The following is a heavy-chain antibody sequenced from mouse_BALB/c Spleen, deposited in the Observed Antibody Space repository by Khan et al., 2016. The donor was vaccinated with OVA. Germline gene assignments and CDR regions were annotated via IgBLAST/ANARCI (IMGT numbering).Heavy chain of an antibody. Sequence: EVQLVESGPGLVKPSQSLSLTCTVTGYSITSDYAWNWIRQFPGNKLEWMGYITYSGRTSYTPSLKSRISITRDTSKNQFFLQLNSLTTEDTATYYCVRGRSYWGQGTLVTVSA. CDR1: GYSITSDYA. CDR3: VRGRSY. J-gene: IGHJ3*01. D-gene: IGHD3-3*01. CDR2: ITYSGRT. V-gene: IGHV3-2*02.